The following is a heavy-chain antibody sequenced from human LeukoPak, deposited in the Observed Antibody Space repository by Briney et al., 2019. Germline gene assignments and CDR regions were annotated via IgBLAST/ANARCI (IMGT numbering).Heavy chain of an antibody. CDR1: GFSFSSYA. CDR3: AKIRWSPYFFDY. J-gene: IGHJ4*01. CDR2: IGSSGGNT. D-gene: IGHD4-23*01. Sequence: PGGSRRLACAAAGFSFSSYAMSWVRQAPGKGLEWLSTIGSSGGNTYYAESVKGRFTISRDHLKSTLYLQMNSLRDEDTAVYYCAKIRWSPYFFDYWGQGSLVTVSS. V-gene: IGHV3-23*01.